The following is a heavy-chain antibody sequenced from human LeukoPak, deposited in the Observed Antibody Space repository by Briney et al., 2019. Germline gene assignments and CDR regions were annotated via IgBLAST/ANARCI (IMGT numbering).Heavy chain of an antibody. CDR1: GGSISSYY. D-gene: IGHD2-8*01. J-gene: IGHJ4*02. V-gene: IGHV4-4*09. Sequence: SETLSLTCTVSGGSISSYYWSWIRQPPGKGLEWIGYIYTSGSTNYNPSLKSRVTISVDTSKNQFSLKLSSVTAADTAVYYCARVVAGVNFDYWGQGTLVTVSS. CDR2: IYTSGST. CDR3: ARVVAGVNFDY.